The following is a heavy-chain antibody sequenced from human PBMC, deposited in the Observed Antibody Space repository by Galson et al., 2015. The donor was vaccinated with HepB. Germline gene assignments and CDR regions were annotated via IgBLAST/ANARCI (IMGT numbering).Heavy chain of an antibody. CDR3: AKALLRGRRCPFDP. CDR2: ISSSSSYI. Sequence: SLRLSCAASGFTFSSYSMNWVRQAPGKGLEWVSSISSSSSYIYYADSVKGRFTISRDNAKNSLYLQMNSLRAEDTAVYYCAKALLRGRRCPFDPWGQGTLVTVSS. J-gene: IGHJ5*02. CDR1: GFTFSSYS. V-gene: IGHV3-21*01. D-gene: IGHD2-15*01.